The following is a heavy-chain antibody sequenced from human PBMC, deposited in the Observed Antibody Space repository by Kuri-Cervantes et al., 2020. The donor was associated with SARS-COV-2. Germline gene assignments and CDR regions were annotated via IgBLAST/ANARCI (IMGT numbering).Heavy chain of an antibody. V-gene: IGHV1-69*06. D-gene: IGHD6-13*01. CDR2: IIPIFGTA. Sequence: SVKVSCKASGGTSSSYAISWVRQAPGQGLEWMGRIIPIFGTANYAQKFQGRVTITADKSTSTAYMELSSLRSEDTAVYYCARGGSSYSSSWFDYYFDYWGQGTLVTVSS. J-gene: IGHJ4*02. CDR1: GGTSSSYA. CDR3: ARGGSSYSSSWFDYYFDY.